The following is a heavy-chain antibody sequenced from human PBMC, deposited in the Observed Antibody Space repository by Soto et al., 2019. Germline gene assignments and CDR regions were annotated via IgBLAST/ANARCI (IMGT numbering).Heavy chain of an antibody. V-gene: IGHV3-23*01. J-gene: IGHJ2*01. CDR3: AKSKSVTMVRGVNWYFDL. Sequence: EVQLLESGGGLVQPGGSLRLSCAGSGFTFNTFAMAWVRQAPGKGLEWVSGISGSGDGTYYAESMKGRFTISRVNSKNTAYLQMSSLSVEDTAVYYCAKSKSVTMVRGVNWYFDLWGRGTLVSVSS. D-gene: IGHD3-10*01. CDR1: GFTFNTFA. CDR2: ISGSGDGT.